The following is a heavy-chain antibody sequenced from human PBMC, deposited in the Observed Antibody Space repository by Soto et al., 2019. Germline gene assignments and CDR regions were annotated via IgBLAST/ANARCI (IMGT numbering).Heavy chain of an antibody. D-gene: IGHD6-6*01. V-gene: IGHV4-30-4*01. J-gene: IGHJ5*02. CDR2: IYYSGST. CDR1: GGSISSGDYY. Sequence: PSETLSLTCTVSGGSISSGDYYWSWIRQPPGKGLEWIGYIYYSGSTYYNPSLKSRVTISVDTSKNQFSLKPSSVTAADTAVYYCARDHSSSSPWFDPWGQGTLVTVSS. CDR3: ARDHSSSSPWFDP.